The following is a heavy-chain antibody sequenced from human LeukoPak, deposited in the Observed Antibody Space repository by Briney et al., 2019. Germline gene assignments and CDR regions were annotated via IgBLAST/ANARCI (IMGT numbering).Heavy chain of an antibody. CDR2: ISNSCGST. CDR1: GFTFSSYA. V-gene: IGHV3-23*01. Sequence: GGSLRLSCAASGFTFSSYAMSWVRQAPGKGLELGSGISNSCGSTYYADSVKGRFTISRDNSKNTLYLQMNSLRAEDTAVYYCANRGKYCSSTSCLGSAQVDYWGQGTLVTVSS. D-gene: IGHD2-2*01. CDR3: ANRGKYCSSTSCLGSAQVDY. J-gene: IGHJ4*02.